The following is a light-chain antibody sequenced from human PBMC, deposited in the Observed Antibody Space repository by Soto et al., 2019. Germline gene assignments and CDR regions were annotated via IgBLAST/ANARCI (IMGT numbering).Light chain of an antibody. V-gene: IGKV3-15*01. CDR2: GAS. J-gene: IGKJ5*01. CDR3: QQYNYWPIT. Sequence: MNQSPAALSVSPGERVTLSCRSSQSVADNLAWFQQKPGQGPRLLIYGASTRATGIPARFSGSGSETDFTLTVSSLRSEDSAVYYCQQYNYWPITFGQGTRLEIK. CDR1: QSVADN.